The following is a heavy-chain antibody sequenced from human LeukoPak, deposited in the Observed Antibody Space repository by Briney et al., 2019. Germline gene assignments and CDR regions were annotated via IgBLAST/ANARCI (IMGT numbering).Heavy chain of an antibody. CDR2: ISAYNGNT. Sequence: APVKVSCKASGYTFTSYGISWVRQAPGQGLEWMGWISAYNGNTNYAQKLQGRVTMTTDTSTSTAYMELSSLRSEDTAVYYCARGIAVAGPFDYWGQGTLVTVSS. CDR3: ARGIAVAGPFDY. D-gene: IGHD6-19*01. J-gene: IGHJ4*02. V-gene: IGHV1-18*01. CDR1: GYTFTSYG.